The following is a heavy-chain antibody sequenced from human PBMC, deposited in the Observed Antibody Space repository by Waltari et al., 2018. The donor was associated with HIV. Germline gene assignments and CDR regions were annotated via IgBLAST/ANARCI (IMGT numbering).Heavy chain of an antibody. V-gene: IGHV3-53*03. Sequence: EVQLVESGGGLFRPGGSLRLSCAVSGFNVSSDYMTWVRQPPGKGWEGVSTLYGPTTGTDRFYAPSVKGRFTISRDNSENTLYLQMSGLRAEDTAIYYCVRGSLMTTAAPWGQGTLVTVSS. CDR2: LYGPTTGTDR. CDR3: VRGSLMTTAAP. D-gene: IGHD4-17*01. J-gene: IGHJ5*02. CDR1: GFNVSSDY.